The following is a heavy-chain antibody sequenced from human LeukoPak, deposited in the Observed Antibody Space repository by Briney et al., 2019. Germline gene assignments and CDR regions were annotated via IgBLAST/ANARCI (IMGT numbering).Heavy chain of an antibody. J-gene: IGHJ3*02. V-gene: IGHV3-21*01. Sequence: GRSLRLSCAASGFTFSSYSMNWVRQAPGKGLKWVSSISSSSSYIYYADSVKGRFTISRDNAKNSLYLQMNSLRAEDTAVYYSAREQSPNIYIRSVYSSHDAFDIWGQGTMVTVSS. CDR2: ISSSSSYI. CDR3: AREQSPNIYIRSVYSSHDAFDI. D-gene: IGHD3-22*01. CDR1: GFTFSSYS.